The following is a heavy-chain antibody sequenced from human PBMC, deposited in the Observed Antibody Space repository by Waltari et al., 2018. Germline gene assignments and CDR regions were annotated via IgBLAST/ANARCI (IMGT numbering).Heavy chain of an antibody. Sequence: QVQLVQSGAEVKKPGSSVKVSCKASGGTFSRYAISWLRQAPGPGLEWMGGIIPILGIANYAQKFQGRVTITADKSTSTAYMELSSLRSEDTAVYYCARDAKRQENTIFGLYYYYYMDVWGKGTTGTVSS. V-gene: IGHV1-69*10. CDR3: ARDAKRQENTIFGLYYYYYMDV. CDR1: GGTFSRYA. D-gene: IGHD3-3*01. CDR2: IIPILGIA. J-gene: IGHJ6*03.